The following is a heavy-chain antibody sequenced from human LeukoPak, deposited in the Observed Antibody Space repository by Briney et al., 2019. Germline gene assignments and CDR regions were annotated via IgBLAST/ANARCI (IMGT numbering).Heavy chain of an antibody. CDR2: INWSGGST. D-gene: IGHD2-2*01. Sequence: GGSLRLSCTASGFAFDEHGMSWVHQVPGRGLELVSGINWSGGSTGYAYPLRGRFTISRDNAKNSLYLQMDSLRAEDTALYYCARAPITSPFYFDYWGQGSLVTVSS. V-gene: IGHV3-20*04. J-gene: IGHJ4*02. CDR1: GFAFDEHG. CDR3: ARAPITSPFYFDY.